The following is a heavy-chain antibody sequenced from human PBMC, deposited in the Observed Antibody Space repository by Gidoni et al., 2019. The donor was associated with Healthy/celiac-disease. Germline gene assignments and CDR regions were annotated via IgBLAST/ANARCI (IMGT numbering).Heavy chain of an antibody. CDR2: TYYRSKWYN. J-gene: IGHJ6*02. V-gene: IGHV6-1*01. CDR1: GDSVSSHSAA. CDR3: ARVGIAAAGEGDYYYYGMDV. Sequence: QVQLQQSGPGLVKPSQTLSLTCAISGDSVSSHSAAWNWIRQSPSRGLEWLGRTYYRSKWYNDYAVSVKSRITINPDTSKNQFSLQLNSVTPEDTAVYYCARVGIAAAGEGDYYYYGMDVWGQGTTVTVSS. D-gene: IGHD6-13*01.